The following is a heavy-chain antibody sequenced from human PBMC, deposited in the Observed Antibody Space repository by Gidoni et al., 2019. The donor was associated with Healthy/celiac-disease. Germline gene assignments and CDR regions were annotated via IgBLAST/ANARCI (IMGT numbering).Heavy chain of an antibody. CDR3: TSLGFGGDRYYYGMDV. D-gene: IGHD3-10*01. V-gene: IGHV3-73*01. J-gene: IGHJ6*02. CDR1: GFTFSGPA. CDR2: IRSKANSYAT. Sequence: EVQLVESGGGLVQPGGSLKPSCAPSGFTFSGPAMHWVRQASGKGLEWVGRIRSKANSYATAYAASVKGRFTISRDDSKNTAYLQMNSLKTEDTAVYYCTSLGFGGDRYYYGMDVWGQGTTVTVSS.